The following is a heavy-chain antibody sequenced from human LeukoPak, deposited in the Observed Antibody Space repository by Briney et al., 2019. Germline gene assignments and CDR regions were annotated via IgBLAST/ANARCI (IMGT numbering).Heavy chain of an antibody. CDR2: IYYSGST. Sequence: PSETLSLTCTVSGGSINSYYWSWIRQPPGKGLEWIGYIYYSGSTEYNPSLKSRVTISVDTSKNQFSLKMSSVTAADTAVYYCARARDGHINNWFDPWGQGTPVTVSS. CDR3: ARARDGHINNWFDP. V-gene: IGHV4-59*01. J-gene: IGHJ5*02. D-gene: IGHD5-24*01. CDR1: GGSINSYY.